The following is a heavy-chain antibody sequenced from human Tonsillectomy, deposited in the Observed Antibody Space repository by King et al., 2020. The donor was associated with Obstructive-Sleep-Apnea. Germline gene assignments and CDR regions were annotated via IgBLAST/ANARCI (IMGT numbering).Heavy chain of an antibody. D-gene: IGHD1-26*01. Sequence: VQLQESGPGLVKPSETLSLACTVSGGSISIYYWSWIRQPPGKGLEWIGFIDYSGSTTYNPSLKSRVTISVDTSKGHFSLKLNSVIAADTAMYYCARHGLRRETPPYYFAYWGQGTLVTVSS. CDR2: IDYSGST. CDR3: ARHGLRRETPPYYFAY. CDR1: GGSISIYY. V-gene: IGHV4-59*08. J-gene: IGHJ4*02.